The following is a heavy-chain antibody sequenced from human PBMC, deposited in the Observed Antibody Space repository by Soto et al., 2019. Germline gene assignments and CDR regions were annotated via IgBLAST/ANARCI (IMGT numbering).Heavy chain of an antibody. CDR2: VYYSGST. CDR1: GGSISSISSY. J-gene: IGHJ6*02. CDR3: ARQSEYYYASGRAAPLYGMDV. D-gene: IGHD3-10*01. Sequence: SATLSLTCTVSGGSISSISSYWGWIRQPPGKGLEWIGNVYYSGSTYSNPSLKSRLTISADTSKNQFSLKLSSVTAAGTAVYFCARQSEYYYASGRAAPLYGMDVWGQGTTVTVSS. V-gene: IGHV4-39*01.